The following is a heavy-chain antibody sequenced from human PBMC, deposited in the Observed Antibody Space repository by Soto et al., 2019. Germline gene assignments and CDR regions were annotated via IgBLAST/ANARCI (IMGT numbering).Heavy chain of an antibody. V-gene: IGHV3-66*01. CDR2: IYSGGST. J-gene: IGHJ3*02. Sequence: GGSLRLSCAASGFTVSSNYMSWVRQAPGKGLEWVSVIYSGGSTYYADSVKGRFTISRDNSKNTLYLQMNSLRAEDTAVYYCARGGIVVVVAATRGAFDIWGQGTMATVSS. D-gene: IGHD2-15*01. CDR1: GFTVSSNY. CDR3: ARGGIVVVVAATRGAFDI.